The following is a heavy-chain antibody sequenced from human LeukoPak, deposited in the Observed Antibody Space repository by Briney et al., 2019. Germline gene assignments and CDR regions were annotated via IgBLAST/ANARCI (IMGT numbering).Heavy chain of an antibody. J-gene: IGHJ4*02. D-gene: IGHD4-23*01. Sequence: SETLSLTCAVYGGSFSGYYWSWIRQPPGKGREWIGEINHSGSTNYNPSLKSRVTISVDTSKNQFSLKLSSVTAADTAVYYCARSGWVVTLSFDYWGQGTLVTVSS. CDR3: ARSGWVVTLSFDY. CDR1: GGSFSGYY. CDR2: INHSGST. V-gene: IGHV4-34*01.